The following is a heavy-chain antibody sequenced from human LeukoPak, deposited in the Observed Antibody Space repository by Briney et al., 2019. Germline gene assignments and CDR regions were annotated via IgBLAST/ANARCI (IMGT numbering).Heavy chain of an antibody. D-gene: IGHD3-22*01. CDR2: IYHSGST. J-gene: IGHJ3*02. CDR3: ARGRAMIGGNRGDAFDI. CDR1: GYSISSGYY. V-gene: IGHV4-38-2*02. Sequence: SETLSLTCTVSGYSISSGYYWGWMRQPPGKGLEWIGSIYHSGSTYYNPSLKSLVTISVDTSKNQFSLKLSSVTAADTAVYYCARGRAMIGGNRGDAFDIWGQGTMVTVSS.